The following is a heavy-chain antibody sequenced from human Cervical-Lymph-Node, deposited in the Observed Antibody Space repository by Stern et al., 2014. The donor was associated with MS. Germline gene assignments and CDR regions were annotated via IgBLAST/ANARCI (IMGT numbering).Heavy chain of an antibody. CDR3: ARIQYSSSWYWFDP. Sequence: VTLKESGPVLVKSTETLTLTCTVSGFSLTNARMGVSWISQPPGKALEWLAHIFSNDENSYSTSLKSRLTISHDTSKSQVVLTMTNMDPVDTATYYCARIQYSSSWYWFDPWGQGTLVTVSS. V-gene: IGHV2-26*01. CDR2: IFSNDEN. CDR1: GFSLTNARMG. J-gene: IGHJ5*02. D-gene: IGHD6-13*01.